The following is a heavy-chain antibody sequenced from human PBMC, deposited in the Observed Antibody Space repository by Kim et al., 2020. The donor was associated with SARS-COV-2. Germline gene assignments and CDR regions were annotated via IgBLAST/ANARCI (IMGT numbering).Heavy chain of an antibody. CDR1: GGSISSSSYY. Sequence: SETLSLTCTVSGGSISSSSYYWGWIRQPPGKGLEWIGSIYYSGSTYYNPSLKSRVTISVDTSKNQFSLKLSSVTAADTAVYYCARPRGYSGYEAPWIRGSGWGGWFDPWGQGTLVTVSS. V-gene: IGHV4-39*01. CDR2: IYYSGST. D-gene: IGHD5-12*01. J-gene: IGHJ5*02. CDR3: ARPRGYSGYEAPWIRGSGWGGWFDP.